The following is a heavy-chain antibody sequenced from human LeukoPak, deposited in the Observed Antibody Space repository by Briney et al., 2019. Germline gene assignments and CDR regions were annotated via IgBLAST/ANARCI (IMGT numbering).Heavy chain of an antibody. D-gene: IGHD6-6*01. CDR1: GYTFTGYY. CDR3: ARDKVGSSSGMDV. CDR2: MNPNSGGT. V-gene: IGHV1-2*02. Sequence: ASVKVSCKASGYTFTGYYMHWVRQAPGQGLEWMGWMNPNSGGTNYAQKFQGRVTMTRDTSISTAYMELSRLRSDDTAAYYCARDKVGSSSGMDVWGEGTTVTVSS. J-gene: IGHJ6*04.